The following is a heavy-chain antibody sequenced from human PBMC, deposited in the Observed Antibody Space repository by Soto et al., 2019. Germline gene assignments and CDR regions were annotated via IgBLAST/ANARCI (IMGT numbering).Heavy chain of an antibody. D-gene: IGHD1-1*01. Sequence: QVQLVQSGAEVKKPGSSVKVSCKASGGTFSSYPLSWVRQAPGQGLEWMGQIIPIFGIVKSAQKFQCRVSITEDESTGTGYMELSSLKAEDTAVYYCARPRTTATTKRYDYWGQGTLGTVSS. CDR1: GGTFSSYP. J-gene: IGHJ4*02. V-gene: IGHV1-69*01. CDR2: IIPIFGIV. CDR3: ARPRTTATTKRYDY.